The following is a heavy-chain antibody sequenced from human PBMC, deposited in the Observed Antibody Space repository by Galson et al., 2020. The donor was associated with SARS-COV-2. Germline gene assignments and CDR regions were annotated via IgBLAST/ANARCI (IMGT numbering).Heavy chain of an antibody. J-gene: IGHJ4*01. Sequence: SETLSLTCAVSGDSISSSNWWNWVRQPPGKGLEWIGEIYHSGDTNYNPSLKGRVTISVDKSKNQFSLKVRSVTAADTAVYYCARDTRRPSDIVATSLPYWGQDSWSPSRQ. CDR1: GDSISSSNW. CDR2: IYHSGDT. D-gene: IGHD5-12*01. CDR3: ARDTRRPSDIVATSLPY. V-gene: IGHV4-4*02.